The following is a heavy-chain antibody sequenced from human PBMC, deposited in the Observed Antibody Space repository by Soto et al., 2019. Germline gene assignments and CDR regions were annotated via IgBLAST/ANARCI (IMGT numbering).Heavy chain of an antibody. CDR1: GFTFTRYS. V-gene: IGHV3-21*06. CDR2: ISSTTNYI. CDR3: PNDSHWYGYGYVGPYYYYGMDV. J-gene: IGHJ6*02. D-gene: IGHD5-18*01. Sequence: GRSLRLSCAASGFTFTRYSKNWVRQPPGKGLEWVSSISSTTNYIYYGDSMKGRFTISRDNAKNSLYLEMNSLRAEDTAVYYCPNDSHWYGYGYVGPYYYYGMDVWGQGTTVTVSS.